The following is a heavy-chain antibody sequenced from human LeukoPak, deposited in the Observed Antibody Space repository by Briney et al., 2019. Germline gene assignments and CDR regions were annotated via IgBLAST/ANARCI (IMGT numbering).Heavy chain of an antibody. CDR3: ARDLAYSRLDY. CDR2: INPDGNKK. Sequence: GGSLRLSCAASGFTFTTYWMHWVRQAPGKGLEWVASINPDGNKKYSADSVKGRFTISRDNAENSLYLQMNSLRVEDTAFYYCARDLAYSRLDYWGQGMLVTVSS. D-gene: IGHD5-18*01. V-gene: IGHV3-7*01. CDR1: GFTFTTYW. J-gene: IGHJ4*02.